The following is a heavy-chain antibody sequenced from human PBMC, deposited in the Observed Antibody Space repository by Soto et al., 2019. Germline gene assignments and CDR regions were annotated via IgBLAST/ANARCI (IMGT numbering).Heavy chain of an antibody. CDR1: GYTFTSYD. V-gene: IGHV1-8*01. J-gene: IGHJ4*02. CDR2: MNPNSGNT. CDR3: ARSLRDVLLWFGELLS. D-gene: IGHD3-10*01. Sequence: ASVKVSCKASGYTFTSYDINWVRQATGQGLEWMGWMNPNSGNTGYAQKFQGRVTMTRNTSISTAYMELSSLRSEDTAVYYCARSLRDVLLWFGELLSWGQGTLVTVSS.